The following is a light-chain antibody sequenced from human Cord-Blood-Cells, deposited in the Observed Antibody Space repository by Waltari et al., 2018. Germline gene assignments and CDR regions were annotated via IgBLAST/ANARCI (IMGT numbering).Light chain of an antibody. J-gene: IGKJ2*01. CDR3: QQYNNWPPYT. V-gene: IGKV3-15*01. CDR1: QSVSRN. CDR2: GAS. Sequence: EIVMTQSPATLSVSPGERATLSCRASQSVSRNLAWYQQKPGQAPRLLIYGASPRATCIPARFSGSVSGTEFTLTISSLQSEDFAVYYCQQYNNWPPYTFGQGTKLEIK.